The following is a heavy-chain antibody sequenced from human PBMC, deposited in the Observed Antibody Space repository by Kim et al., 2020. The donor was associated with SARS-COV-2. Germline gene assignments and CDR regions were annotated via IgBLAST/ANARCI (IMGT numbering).Heavy chain of an antibody. Sequence: NPARRRRVTISVDTSKNPCSLKLSSVTAADTAVYYCARDTGGSGSYYDYWGQGTLVTVSS. V-gene: IGHV4-39*07. D-gene: IGHD3-10*01. J-gene: IGHJ4*02. CDR3: ARDTGGSGSYYDY.